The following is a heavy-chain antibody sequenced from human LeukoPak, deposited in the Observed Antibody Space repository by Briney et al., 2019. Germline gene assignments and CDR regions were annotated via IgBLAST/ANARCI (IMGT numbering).Heavy chain of an antibody. CDR2: IIPIFGTA. Sequence: ASVKVSCKASGGTFSSHAISWVRQAPGQGLEWMGGIIPIFGTANYAQKFQGRVTITTDESTSTAYMELSSLRSEDTAVYYCACVSSSARGDYWGQGTLVPVSS. V-gene: IGHV1-69*05. CDR3: ACVSSSARGDY. CDR1: GGTFSSHA. D-gene: IGHD6-6*01. J-gene: IGHJ4*02.